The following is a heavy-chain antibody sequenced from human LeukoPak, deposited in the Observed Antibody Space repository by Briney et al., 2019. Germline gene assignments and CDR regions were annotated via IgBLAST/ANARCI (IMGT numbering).Heavy chain of an antibody. V-gene: IGHV1-18*01. J-gene: IGHJ4*02. CDR1: GYTFTSYG. CDR3: ARAPCFYDYVWGKGYFDY. D-gene: IGHD3-16*01. CDR2: ISAYNGNT. Sequence: ASVKVSCKASGYTFTSYGISWVRQAPGQGLEWMGWISAYNGNTNYAQKLQGRVTMTTDTSTSTAYMELRSLRSDDTAVYYCARAPCFYDYVWGKGYFDYWGQGTLVTVSS.